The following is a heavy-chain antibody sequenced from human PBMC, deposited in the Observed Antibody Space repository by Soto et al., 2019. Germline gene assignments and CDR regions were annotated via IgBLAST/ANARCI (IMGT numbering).Heavy chain of an antibody. CDR1: GLTFSSYA. CDR3: ADIYDIDV. V-gene: IGHV3-66*01. Sequence: GGSLRLSCAASGLTFSSYAMSWVRQAPGKGLEWVSTISTGGDTYYADSVKGRFTISRDSSRNTLYLQMNSLRAEDTAIYYCADIYDIDVWGQGTTVTVSS. CDR2: ISTGGDT. J-gene: IGHJ6*02.